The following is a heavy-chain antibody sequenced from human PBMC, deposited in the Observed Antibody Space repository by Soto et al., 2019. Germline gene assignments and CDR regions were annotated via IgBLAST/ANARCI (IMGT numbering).Heavy chain of an antibody. CDR1: GYAFSSYA. CDR2: INIGSGNT. J-gene: IGHJ6*02. D-gene: IGHD2-21*02. V-gene: IGHV1-3*05. Sequence: QVQLVQSGAEEKKPGASVKVSCKASGYAFSSYAMHWVRQAPGQRLEWMGWINIGSGNTEYSQNFQDRITITRDTSASTVYRELSRRRSEDTAVYYCARDGGDCGYRLIYYSYNGMDVWGQGTTVSVSS. CDR3: ARDGGDCGYRLIYYSYNGMDV.